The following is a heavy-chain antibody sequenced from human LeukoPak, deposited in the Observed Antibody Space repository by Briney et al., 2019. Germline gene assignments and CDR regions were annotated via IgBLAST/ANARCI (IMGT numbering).Heavy chain of an antibody. J-gene: IGHJ3*02. CDR3: ARDRDGGFAFDI. CDR2: ILPNGGST. D-gene: IGHD5-24*01. CDR1: GFTFSSYV. V-gene: IGHV3-64*01. Sequence: GGSLRLSCAASGFTFSSYVMLWVRQAPGKGLEYVSAILPNGGSTSYANSVRGRFTISRDNSKNTLYLQMGSLRVEDMAVYYCARDRDGGFAFDIWGQGTMVTVSS.